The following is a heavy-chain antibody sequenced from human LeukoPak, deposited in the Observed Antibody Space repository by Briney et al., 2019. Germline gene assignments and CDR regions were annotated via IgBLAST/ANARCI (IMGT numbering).Heavy chain of an antibody. CDR3: ARARTYYDFWSFDP. D-gene: IGHD3-3*01. CDR2: ISDNGDGT. V-gene: IGHV3-23*01. J-gene: IGHJ5*02. Sequence: GGSLRVSCAASGFNFGDYAMSWVRQAPGKGLEWVSTISDNGDGTYYADSVKGRFTISRDNSKNTLYLQMNSLRAEDTAVYYCARARTYYDFWSFDPWGQGTLVTVSS. CDR1: GFNFGDYA.